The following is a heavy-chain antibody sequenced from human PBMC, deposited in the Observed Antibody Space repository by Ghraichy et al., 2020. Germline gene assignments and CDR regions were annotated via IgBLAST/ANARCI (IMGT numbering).Heavy chain of an antibody. V-gene: IGHV1-2*02. D-gene: IGHD3-9*01. J-gene: IGHJ6*03. Sequence: ASVKVSCKASGYTFTGYYMHWVRQAPGQGLEWMGWINPNSGGTNYAQKFQGRVTMTRDTSISTAYMELSRLRSDDTAVYYCARGGFYYDILRRLGPYYYYYMDVWGKGTTVTVSS. CDR1: GYTFTGYY. CDR2: INPNSGGT. CDR3: ARGGFYYDILRRLGPYYYYYMDV.